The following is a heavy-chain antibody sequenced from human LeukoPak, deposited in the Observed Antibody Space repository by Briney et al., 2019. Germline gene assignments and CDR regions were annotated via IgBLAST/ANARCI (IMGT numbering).Heavy chain of an antibody. CDR2: IYTSGST. D-gene: IGHD1-26*01. V-gene: IGHV4-61*02. CDR1: GCSISSGSYY. Sequence: SETLSLTCTVSGCSISSGSYYWSWIRQPAGKGLEWIGRIYTSGSTNYNPSLKSRITISVDTSKTQFSLKLSSVTAADTAVYYCARFNSGSYQHYFDYWGQGTLVTVSS. J-gene: IGHJ4*02. CDR3: ARFNSGSYQHYFDY.